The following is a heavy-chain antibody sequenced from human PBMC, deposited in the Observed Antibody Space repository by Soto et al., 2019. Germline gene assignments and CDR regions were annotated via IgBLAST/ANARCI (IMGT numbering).Heavy chain of an antibody. CDR3: TRDEPNGLNDAFHA. V-gene: IGHV1-46*03. CDR1: EYTFSSDY. Sequence: QAQLVQSGAEVKEPGASVRISCKTSEYTFSSDYVHWVRLAPGQGLEWMGVINPSGTVTVYAPKSQGRVTMTRDTSTGTVYMDLGSLRSDDTAMYYCTRDEPNGLNDAFHAWGQGTMVTVSS. D-gene: IGHD2-8*01. J-gene: IGHJ3*01. CDR2: INPSGTVT.